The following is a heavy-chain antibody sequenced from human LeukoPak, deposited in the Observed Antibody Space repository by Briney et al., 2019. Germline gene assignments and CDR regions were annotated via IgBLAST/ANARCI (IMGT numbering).Heavy chain of an antibody. V-gene: IGHV3-23*01. D-gene: IGHD3-3*01. Sequence: PGGSLRLSCAASGFTFSSYAMSWVRQAPGKGLEWVSAISGSGGSTYYADSVKGRFTISRDSSKNTLYLQMNSLRAEDTAVYYCAKVPYYDFWSGYPFDPWGQGTLVTVSS. CDR2: ISGSGGST. J-gene: IGHJ5*02. CDR3: AKVPYYDFWSGYPFDP. CDR1: GFTFSSYA.